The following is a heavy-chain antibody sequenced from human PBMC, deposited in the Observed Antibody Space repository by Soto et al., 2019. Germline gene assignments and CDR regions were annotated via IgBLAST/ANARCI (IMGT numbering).Heavy chain of an antibody. CDR2: IYYSGST. D-gene: IGHD3-9*01. J-gene: IGHJ6*03. V-gene: IGHV4-59*01. CDR1: GGSISSYY. CDR3: ARERYFDWLLSPAKSYYYYMDV. Sequence: SETLSLTCTVSGGSISSYYGSWIRQPPGKGLEWIGYIYYSGSTNYNPSLKSRVTISVDTSKNQFSLKLSSVTAADTAVYYCARERYFDWLLSPAKSYYYYMDVWGKGTTVTVSS.